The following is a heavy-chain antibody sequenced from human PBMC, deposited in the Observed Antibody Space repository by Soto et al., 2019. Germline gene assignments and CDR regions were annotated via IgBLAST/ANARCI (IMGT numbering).Heavy chain of an antibody. CDR3: AKDSPVNDY. Sequence: QVQLLESGGGVVQPGRSLRLSCAASGLTFSTYGIHWVRQAPGKGLEWVAAISHDGNNKVYADSVKGRFTVSRDNSKNTVYLQMNSLRVEDTAVYYCAKDSPVNDYWGQGTLVSVSS. V-gene: IGHV3-30*18. CDR1: GLTFSTYG. CDR2: ISHDGNNK. D-gene: IGHD3-16*02. J-gene: IGHJ4*02.